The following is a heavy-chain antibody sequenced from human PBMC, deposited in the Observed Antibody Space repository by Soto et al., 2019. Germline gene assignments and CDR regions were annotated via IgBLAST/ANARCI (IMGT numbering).Heavy chain of an antibody. CDR3: ARDAGYCSSTSCPYYFDY. CDR1: GFTFSSYA. CDR2: ISYDGSNK. J-gene: IGHJ4*02. D-gene: IGHD2-2*01. Sequence: PGGSLRLSCAASGFTFSSYAMHWVRQAPGKGLEWVAVISYDGSNKYYADSVKGRFTISRDNSKNTLYPQMNSLRAEDTAVYYCARDAGYCSSTSCPYYFDYWGQGTLVTVSS. V-gene: IGHV3-30-3*01.